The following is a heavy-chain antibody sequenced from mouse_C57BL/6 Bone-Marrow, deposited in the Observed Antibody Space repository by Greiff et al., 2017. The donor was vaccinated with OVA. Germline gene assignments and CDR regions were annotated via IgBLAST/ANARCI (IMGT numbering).Heavy chain of an antibody. CDR3: ARGHYYGSSPGLGY. J-gene: IGHJ3*01. Sequence: DVKLQESGPELVKPGDSVKISCKASGYSFTGYFMNWVMQSHGKSLEWIGRINPYNGDTFYNQKFKGKATLTVDKSSSTAHMELRSLTSEDSAVYYCARGHYYGSSPGLGYWGQGTLVTVSA. D-gene: IGHD1-1*01. CDR1: GYSFTGYF. V-gene: IGHV1-20*01. CDR2: INPYNGDT.